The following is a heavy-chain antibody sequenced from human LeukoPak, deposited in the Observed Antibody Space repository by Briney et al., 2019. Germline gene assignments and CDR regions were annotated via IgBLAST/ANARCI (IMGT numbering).Heavy chain of an antibody. D-gene: IGHD3-22*01. CDR1: GIXFSTYW. Sequence: PGGSLRLSCAGSGIXFSTYWTHWVRQAPGKGLVWVSVINSEGSTISYADSVKGRFTTSRDNAKNTLFLQMNSLRAEDTAVYYCARISSDSISYYDHWGQGTLVTVSS. J-gene: IGHJ4*02. V-gene: IGHV3-74*01. CDR2: INSEGSTI. CDR3: ARISSDSISYYDH.